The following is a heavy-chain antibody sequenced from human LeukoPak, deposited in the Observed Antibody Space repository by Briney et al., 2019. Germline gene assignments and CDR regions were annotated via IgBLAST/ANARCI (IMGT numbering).Heavy chain of an antibody. CDR2: SKSKSNGGTT. Sequence: GGSLRLSXAASGFTFRNAWMSWVRQAPGKGLEWVGRSKSKSNGGTTDYAAPVKGRFTISRDDSKNTLYLQMNSLKVEDTAVYYCTTDRAVAAVGDFDYWGQGTLVTVSS. J-gene: IGHJ4*02. CDR3: TTDRAVAAVGDFDY. D-gene: IGHD6-13*01. CDR1: GFTFRNAW. V-gene: IGHV3-15*01.